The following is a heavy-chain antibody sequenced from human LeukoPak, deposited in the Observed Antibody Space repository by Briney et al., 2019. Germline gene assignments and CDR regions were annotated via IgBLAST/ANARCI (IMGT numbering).Heavy chain of an antibody. D-gene: IGHD6-13*01. J-gene: IGHJ4*02. CDR2: INHSGST. V-gene: IGHV4-34*01. Sequence: SETLSLTCAVYGGSFSGYYWSWIRQPPGKGLEWIGEINHSGSTNYNPSLKSRVTISVDTSKNQFSLKLSSVTAADTAVYYCARVQSGSSSCPFDYWGQGTLVTVSS. CDR3: ARVQSGSSSCPFDY. CDR1: GGSFSGYY.